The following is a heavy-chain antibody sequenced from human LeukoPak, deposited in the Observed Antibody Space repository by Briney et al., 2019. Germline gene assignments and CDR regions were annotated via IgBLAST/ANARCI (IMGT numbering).Heavy chain of an antibody. Sequence: SQTLSLTCTVSGGSISSGSYYWGWIRQPPGKGLEWIGSIYHSGSTYYNPSLKSRVTISVDTSKNQFSLKLSSVTAADTAVYYCAREGYSNYGNWFDPWGQGTLVTVSS. V-gene: IGHV4-39*07. CDR2: IYHSGST. D-gene: IGHD4-11*01. J-gene: IGHJ5*02. CDR3: AREGYSNYGNWFDP. CDR1: GGSISSGSYY.